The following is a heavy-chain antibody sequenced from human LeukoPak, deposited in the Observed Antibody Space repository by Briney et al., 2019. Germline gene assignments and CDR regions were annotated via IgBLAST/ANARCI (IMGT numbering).Heavy chain of an antibody. CDR1: GFTFTYAW. V-gene: IGHV3-21*04. Sequence: PGGSLRLSCAASGFTFTYAWMSWVRQAPGKGLEWVSSISSSSSYIYYADSVKGRFTISRDNSKNTLYLQMNSLRAEDTAVYYCAKNHGYYGSGSYYNRPYYFDYWGQGTLVTVSS. CDR2: ISSSSSYI. J-gene: IGHJ4*02. D-gene: IGHD3-10*01. CDR3: AKNHGYYGSGSYYNRPYYFDY.